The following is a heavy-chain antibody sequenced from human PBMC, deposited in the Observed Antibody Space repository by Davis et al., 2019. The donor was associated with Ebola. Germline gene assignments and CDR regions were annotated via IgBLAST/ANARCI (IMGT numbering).Heavy chain of an antibody. CDR2: IVATGDIT. Sequence: GESLKISCAGSGFTFSNFGMSWVRQVQGKGLEWVSVIVATGDITYYTDSVKGRFTISRDNAKNSLYLQMNSLRAEDMALYYCAKDTHRSIRWGYFDYWGQGTLVTVSS. J-gene: IGHJ4*02. CDR1: GFTFSNFG. CDR3: AKDTHRSIRWGYFDY. V-gene: IGHV3-23*01. D-gene: IGHD6-13*01.